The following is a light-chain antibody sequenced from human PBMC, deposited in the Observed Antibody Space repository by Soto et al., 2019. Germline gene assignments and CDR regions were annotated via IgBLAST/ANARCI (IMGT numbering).Light chain of an antibody. CDR3: QQFRNWPWT. CDR2: GAS. Sequence: EIVMTQSPATLSVSPGERATLSCRASQSVSSNLAWYQQKPGQAPRLLIYGASTRATGIPARFSGSGSGTEFTLTISSLQSEDFAVYYCQQFRNWPWTFGRGTKVDIK. V-gene: IGKV3-15*01. J-gene: IGKJ1*01. CDR1: QSVSSN.